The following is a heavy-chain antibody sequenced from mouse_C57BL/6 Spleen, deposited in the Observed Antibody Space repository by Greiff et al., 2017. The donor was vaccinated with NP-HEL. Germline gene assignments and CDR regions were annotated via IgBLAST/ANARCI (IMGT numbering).Heavy chain of an antibody. Sequence: QVHVKQPGAELVRPGSSVKLSCKASGYTFTSYWMHWVKQRPIQGLEWIGNIDPSDSETHYNQKFKDKATLTVDKSSSTAYMQLSSLTSEDSAVYYCARDGYDAMDYWGQGTSVTVSS. CDR2: IDPSDSET. V-gene: IGHV1-52*01. CDR1: GYTFTSYW. D-gene: IGHD2-3*01. CDR3: ARDGYDAMDY. J-gene: IGHJ4*01.